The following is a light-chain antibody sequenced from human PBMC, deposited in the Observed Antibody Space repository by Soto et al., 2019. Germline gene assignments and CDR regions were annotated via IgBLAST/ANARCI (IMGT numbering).Light chain of an antibody. Sequence: QSVLTQPPSVSGAPGQRVTISCTGSSSNIGAGYDVHWYQQLPGTAPKLLIFGHSNRPSGVPDRFSGSKSGTSASLAITGLQAEAEADYYCQSYDGSLGVFGTGTMVTVL. V-gene: IGLV1-40*01. CDR2: GHS. CDR1: SSNIGAGYD. J-gene: IGLJ1*01. CDR3: QSYDGSLGV.